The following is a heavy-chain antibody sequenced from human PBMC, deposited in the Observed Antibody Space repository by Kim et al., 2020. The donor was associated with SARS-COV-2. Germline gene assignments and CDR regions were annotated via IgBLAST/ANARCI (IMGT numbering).Heavy chain of an antibody. V-gene: IGHV3-53*01. CDR2: IYTGGST. Sequence: GGSLRLSCAASGFTVSSNYMNWVRQAPGKGLEWVSVIYTGGSTYYADSVKGRFIISRDNSKNTLYLQMNSLRAEDTAVCYCAREVVKYDFWSGQLPKPDSMDVWGQGTTVTVSS. J-gene: IGHJ6*02. D-gene: IGHD3-3*01. CDR1: GFTVSSNY. CDR3: AREVVKYDFWSGQLPKPDSMDV.